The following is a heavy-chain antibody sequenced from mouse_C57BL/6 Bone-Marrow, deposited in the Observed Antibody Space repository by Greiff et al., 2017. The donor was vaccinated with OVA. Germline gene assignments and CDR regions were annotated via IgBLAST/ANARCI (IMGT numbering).Heavy chain of an antibody. CDR1: GYSITSDY. Sequence: EVKVVESGPGLAKPSQTLSLTCSVTGYSITSDYWNWIRKFPGNKLEYMGYISYSGSTSYTPSIKSRISITRDTSKNQYYLQLNSVPTEDTATYYCARSHYNNCDYWGQGTSLTVSS. J-gene: IGHJ2*02. V-gene: IGHV3-8*01. CDR3: ARSHYNNCDY. D-gene: IGHD2-12*01. CDR2: ISYSGST.